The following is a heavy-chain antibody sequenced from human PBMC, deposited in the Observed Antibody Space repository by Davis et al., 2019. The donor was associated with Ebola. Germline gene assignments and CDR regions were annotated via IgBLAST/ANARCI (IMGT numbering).Heavy chain of an antibody. J-gene: IGHJ6*03. CDR3: ARGLGVVPSAIKSYYYYMHV. V-gene: IGHV1-69*13. CDR2: IIPLFGTV. Sequence: SVKVSCKASGGTFSSYAINWVRQAPGQGLEWMGGIIPLFGTVDYAQNFQGRVTISADAYTRTAYMELSSLRSDDTAVYYCARGLGVVPSAIKSYYYYMHVWGNGTTVTVSS. D-gene: IGHD2-2*01. CDR1: GGTFSSYA.